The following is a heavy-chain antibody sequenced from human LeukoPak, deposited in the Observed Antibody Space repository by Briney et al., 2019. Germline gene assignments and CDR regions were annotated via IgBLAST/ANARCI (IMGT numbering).Heavy chain of an antibody. D-gene: IGHD6-19*01. J-gene: IGHJ4*02. Sequence: GESLKISCKASGYSLTSHWIGWVRQIPGKGLEWMGIIYPGDSDTRYSPSFQGQVTISADKSISTAYLQWSTLQAPDTAMYYCARGDNSGWYFFDYWGQGTLVTVSS. CDR2: IYPGDSDT. V-gene: IGHV5-51*01. CDR3: ARGDNSGWYFFDY. CDR1: GYSLTSHW.